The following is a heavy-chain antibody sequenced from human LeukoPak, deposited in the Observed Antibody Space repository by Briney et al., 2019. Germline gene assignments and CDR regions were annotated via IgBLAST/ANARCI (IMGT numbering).Heavy chain of an antibody. CDR2: ISAYNGNT. CDR1: GYTFTSYG. CDR3: ARVERITMTTAFDY. V-gene: IGHV1-18*01. J-gene: IGHJ4*02. D-gene: IGHD3-22*01. Sequence: ASVKVSCKASGYTFTSYGISWVRQAPGQGLEWMGWISAYNGNTNYAQKLQGRVTMTTDTSTSTAYMELRSLRSDDTAVYYCARVERITMTTAFDYWGQGTLVTVSS.